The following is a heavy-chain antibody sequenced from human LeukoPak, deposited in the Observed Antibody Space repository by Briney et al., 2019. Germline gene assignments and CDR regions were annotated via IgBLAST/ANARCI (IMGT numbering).Heavy chain of an antibody. CDR3: ARQAPLNSIAAAGGLDY. V-gene: IGHV4-39*01. CDR1: GDSFSSVTDY. D-gene: IGHD6-13*01. J-gene: IGHJ4*02. CDR2: GDYSGST. Sequence: SSETLSLTCTVSGDSFSSVTDYWAWIRQPPGKGLEWIASGDYSGSTYYNPSLKSRVTISVDTSKNQFSLKLSSVTAADTAVYYCARQAPLNSIAAAGGLDYWGQGTLVTVSS.